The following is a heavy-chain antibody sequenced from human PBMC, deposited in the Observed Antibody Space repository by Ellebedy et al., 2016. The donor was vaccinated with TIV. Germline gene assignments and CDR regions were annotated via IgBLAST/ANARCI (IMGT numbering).Heavy chain of an antibody. J-gene: IGHJ6*02. CDR1: GGSISSGGYY. D-gene: IGHD3-9*01. CDR2: IYYSGST. Sequence: SETLSLTXTVSGGSISSGGYYWSWIRQHPGKGLEWIGYIYYSGSTYYNPSLKSRVTISVDTSKNQFSLKLSSVTAADTAVYYCARGRRDILTGYYRLQPNYGMDVWGQGTTVTVSS. CDR3: ARGRRDILTGYYRLQPNYGMDV. V-gene: IGHV4-31*03.